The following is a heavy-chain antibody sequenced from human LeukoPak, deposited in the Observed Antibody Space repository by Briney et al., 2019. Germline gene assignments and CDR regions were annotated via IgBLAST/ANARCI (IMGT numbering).Heavy chain of an antibody. CDR2: ISYDGSNK. V-gene: IGHV3-30*04. D-gene: IGHD5-18*01. CDR1: GFTFSSYA. CDR3: ARDSGYSYGSDY. Sequence: GGSLRLSCAASGFTFSSYAVHWVRQAPGKGLEWVAVISYDGSNKYYADSVKGRFTISRDNSKNTLYLQMNSLRAEDTAVYYCARDSGYSYGSDYWGQGTLVTVSS. J-gene: IGHJ4*02.